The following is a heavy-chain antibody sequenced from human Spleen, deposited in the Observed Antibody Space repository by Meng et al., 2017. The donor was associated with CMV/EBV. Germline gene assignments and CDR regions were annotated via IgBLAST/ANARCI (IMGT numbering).Heavy chain of an antibody. CDR3: ARGPAYYYGSGSYRSYYYYGMDV. J-gene: IGHJ6*02. CDR1: GGSLSGYY. Sequence: SETLSLTCAVYGGSLSGYYWSWIRQPPGKGLEWIGEINHGGSTNYNPSLKSRVTISVDTSKNQFSLKLSSVTAADTAVYYCARGPAYYYGSGSYRSYYYYGMDVWGQGTTVTVSS. V-gene: IGHV4-34*01. CDR2: INHGGST. D-gene: IGHD3-10*01.